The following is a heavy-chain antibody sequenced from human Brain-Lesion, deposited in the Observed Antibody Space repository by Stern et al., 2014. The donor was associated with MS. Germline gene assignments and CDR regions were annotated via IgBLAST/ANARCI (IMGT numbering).Heavy chain of an antibody. CDR3: ARDQRGITIFGVGTDYYYLGMDV. D-gene: IGHD3-3*01. J-gene: IGHJ6*02. CDR2: IKPNTGGT. CDR1: GYIFTGYY. Sequence: VQLVQSGAEVKKPGASVKVSCKTSGYIFTGYYIHWVRQAPGQGLEWMAWIKPNTGGTKNAQKFQGRVTMSRDTSISTAYVELSSLTSDDTAVYYCARDQRGITIFGVGTDYYYLGMDVWGQGTTVTVSS. V-gene: IGHV1-2*02.